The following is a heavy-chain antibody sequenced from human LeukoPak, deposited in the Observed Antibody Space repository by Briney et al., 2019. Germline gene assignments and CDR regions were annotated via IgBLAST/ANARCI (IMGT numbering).Heavy chain of an antibody. CDR3: AADYQAAGDLDY. Sequence: SVKVSCKASGGTFSSYAISWVRQAPGQGLEWMGRIIPILGIANYAQKFQERVTITRDMSTTTAYMELSSLRSEDTAVYYCAADYQAAGDLDYWGQGTLVTVSS. CDR2: IIPILGIA. J-gene: IGHJ4*02. D-gene: IGHD3-10*01. CDR1: GGTFSSYA. V-gene: IGHV1-69*04.